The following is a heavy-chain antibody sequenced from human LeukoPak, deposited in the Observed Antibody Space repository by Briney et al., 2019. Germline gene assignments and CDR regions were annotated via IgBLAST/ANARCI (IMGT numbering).Heavy chain of an antibody. CDR3: AKDPSRIVVPGAITSREQSFDY. V-gene: IGHV3-23*01. D-gene: IGHD2-2*01. CDR2: ISGSGGST. J-gene: IGHJ4*02. Sequence: PGGSLRLSCAASGFTFSSYAMNWVRQAPGKGLEWVADISGSGGSTYYADSVKGRFTISRDNSKNTLYLQVNSLRAEDTAVYYCAKDPSRIVVPGAITSREQSFDYWGQGTLVTVSS. CDR1: GFTFSSYA.